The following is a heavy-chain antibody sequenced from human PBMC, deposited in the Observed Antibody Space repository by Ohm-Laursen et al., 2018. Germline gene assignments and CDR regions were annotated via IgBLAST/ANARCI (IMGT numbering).Heavy chain of an antibody. V-gene: IGHV3-7*01. CDR3: ASYDPWSGFSFHS. J-gene: IGHJ4*02. Sequence: SLRLSCSASGFTFSRHWMTWVRQGPGKGLESLANINQGGSEEYYADSVKGRFTISRDNAKDSLYLQMNSLGAEDTAVYYCASYDPWSGFSFHSWGQGTLVTVSS. D-gene: IGHD3-3*01. CDR1: GFTFSRHW. CDR2: INQGGSEE.